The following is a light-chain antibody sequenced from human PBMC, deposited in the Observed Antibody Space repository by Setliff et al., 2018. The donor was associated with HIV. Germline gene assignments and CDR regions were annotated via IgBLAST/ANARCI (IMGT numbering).Light chain of an antibody. CDR1: SSDIGGYNY. CDR3: SSYTSSSALDYV. V-gene: IGLV2-14*01. CDR2: EVS. J-gene: IGLJ1*01. Sequence: QSVLTQPASVSGSPGQSITISCTGTSSDIGGYNYVSWYQQHPGKAPKLMIFEVSNRPSGVSNRFSGSKSGNTASLTISKLQADDEADYYCSSYTSSSALDYVFGTGTKVTVL.